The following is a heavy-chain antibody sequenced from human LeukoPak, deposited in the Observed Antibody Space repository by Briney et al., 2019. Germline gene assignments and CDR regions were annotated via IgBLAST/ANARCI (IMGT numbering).Heavy chain of an antibody. J-gene: IGHJ4*02. Sequence: GRSLRLSCAASGFTFDDYAMHWARQAPGKGLEWVSGISWNGGTSAYADSVRGRFTISRDNAKNSLYLQMNSLRAEDTALYYCAKDNHYYDTSGSLDYWGQGTLVTVSS. CDR1: GFTFDDYA. D-gene: IGHD3-22*01. CDR2: ISWNGGTS. V-gene: IGHV3-9*01. CDR3: AKDNHYYDTSGSLDY.